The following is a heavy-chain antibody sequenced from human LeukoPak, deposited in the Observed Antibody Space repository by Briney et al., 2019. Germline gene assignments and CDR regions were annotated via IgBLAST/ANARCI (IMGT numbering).Heavy chain of an antibody. CDR2: INWNGGST. D-gene: IGHD3-9*01. V-gene: IGHV3-20*04. CDR1: GFTFGDYG. J-gene: IGHJ4*02. CDR3: ASNILTGYYGFTGLDY. Sequence: PGGSLRLSCAASGFTFGDYGMSWVRQAPGKALDRVSGINWNGGSTGYADSVKGRFTVSRDNAKNSLYLQMNSLRAEDTALYYCASNILTGYYGFTGLDYWGQGTLVTVSS.